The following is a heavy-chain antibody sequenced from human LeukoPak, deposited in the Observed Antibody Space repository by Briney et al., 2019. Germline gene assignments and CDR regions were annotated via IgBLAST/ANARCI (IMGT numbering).Heavy chain of an antibody. V-gene: IGHV4-34*01. CDR2: INHSGST. CDR1: GGSFSGYY. J-gene: IGHJ4*02. CDR3: ASLTTVTTSPSGN. D-gene: IGHD4-17*01. Sequence: SETLSLTCAVYGGSFSGYYWSWIRQPPGKGLEWIGEINHSGSTNYNPSLKSRVTISVDTSKNQFSLKLSSVTAADTAVYYCASLTTVTTSPSGNWGQGILVTVSS.